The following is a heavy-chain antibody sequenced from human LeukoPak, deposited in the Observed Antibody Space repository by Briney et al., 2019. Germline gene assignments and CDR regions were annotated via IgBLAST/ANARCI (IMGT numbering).Heavy chain of an antibody. J-gene: IGHJ6*03. V-gene: IGHV3-48*04. Sequence: GGSLRLSCAASGFTFSSYSMNWVRQAPGKGLEWVSYISSSSSTIYYADSVKGRLTISRDNAKNSLYLQMNSLRAEDTAVYYCARDRPSAAADYYYYYYMDVWGKGTTVTVSS. D-gene: IGHD6-13*01. CDR1: GFTFSSYS. CDR3: ARDRPSAAADYYYYYYMDV. CDR2: ISSSSSTI.